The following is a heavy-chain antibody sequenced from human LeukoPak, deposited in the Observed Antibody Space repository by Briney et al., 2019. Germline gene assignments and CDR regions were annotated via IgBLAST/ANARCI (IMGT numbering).Heavy chain of an antibody. CDR2: MNPYSGNT. V-gene: IGHV1-8*01. D-gene: IGHD2-2*02. CDR3: TRGSQNCASASCYNF. J-gene: IGHJ4*02. Sequence: GASVKVSCTASGYTFTNYDINWVRQAAGQGLEWMGWMNPYSGNTGYAQKFQGRVTMTRSTSISTAYMELGNLTSEDTAVYYCTRGSQNCASASCYNFWGQGTLVTVSS. CDR1: GYTFTNYD.